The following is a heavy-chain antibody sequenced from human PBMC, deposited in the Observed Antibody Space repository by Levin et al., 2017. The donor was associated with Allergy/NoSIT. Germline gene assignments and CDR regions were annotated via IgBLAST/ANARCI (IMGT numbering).Heavy chain of an antibody. Sequence: PGESLKISCAASGFTFSSYSMNWVRQAPGKGLEWVSYISSSSSTIYYADSVKGRFTISRDNAKNSLYLQMNSLRAEDTAVYYCARDCSGGSCYSSPYYYYYGMDVWGQGTTVTVSS. V-gene: IGHV3-48*01. CDR3: ARDCSGGSCYSSPYYYYYGMDV. CDR1: GFTFSSYS. J-gene: IGHJ6*02. CDR2: ISSSSSTI. D-gene: IGHD2-15*01.